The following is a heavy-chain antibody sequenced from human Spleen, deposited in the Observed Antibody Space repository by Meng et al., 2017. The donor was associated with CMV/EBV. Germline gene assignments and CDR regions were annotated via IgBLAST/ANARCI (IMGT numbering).Heavy chain of an antibody. V-gene: IGHV4-34*01. CDR2: ITHRGST. D-gene: IGHD6-13*01. CDR3: ARARHPSGYSSSWYEGRQVHWFDP. Sequence: YCGWIRHPPEKGLELIGEITHRGSTNSHPSLKSRVTISVDTSKNQFSLKLSSVTAADTAVYYCARARHPSGYSSSWYEGRQVHWFDPWGQGTLVTVSS. CDR1: Y. J-gene: IGHJ5*02.